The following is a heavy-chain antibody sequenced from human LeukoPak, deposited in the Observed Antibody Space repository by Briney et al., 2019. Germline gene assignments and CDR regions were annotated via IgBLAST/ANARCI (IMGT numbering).Heavy chain of an antibody. CDR1: GFTFSSYS. D-gene: IGHD3-10*01. V-gene: IGHV3-48*01. Sequence: GGSLRLSCAASGFTFSSYSMNWVRQAPGKGLEWVSYISSSSSTIYYADSVKGRFTISRDNAKNSLYLQMNSLRAEDTAVYYCARERLLWFGELLDYWGQGTLVTVSS. J-gene: IGHJ4*02. CDR3: ARERLLWFGELLDY. CDR2: ISSSSSTI.